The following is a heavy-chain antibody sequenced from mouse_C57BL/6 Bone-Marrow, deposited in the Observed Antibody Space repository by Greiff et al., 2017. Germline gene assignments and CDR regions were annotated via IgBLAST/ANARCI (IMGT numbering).Heavy chain of an antibody. Sequence: VKLMESGAELARPGASVKLSCKASGYTFTSYGISWVKQRTGQGLEWIGEFYPRSGNTYYNEKCKGKATLTADKSSSKAYMELRSLTSEDSSVYICARDGTGTKYFDVWGTGTTVTVSS. J-gene: IGHJ1*03. V-gene: IGHV1-81*01. CDR3: ARDGTGTKYFDV. CDR1: GYTFTSYG. CDR2: FYPRSGNT. D-gene: IGHD4-1*01.